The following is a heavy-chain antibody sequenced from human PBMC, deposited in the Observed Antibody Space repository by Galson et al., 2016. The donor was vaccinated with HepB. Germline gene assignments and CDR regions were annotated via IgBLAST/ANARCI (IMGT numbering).Heavy chain of an antibody. CDR2: IYHTGSA. J-gene: IGHJ5*02. CDR3: ARDLLKEGSYHPDT. V-gene: IGHV4-4*02. D-gene: IGHD3-16*02. CDR1: GDYMETSSW. Sequence: SETLSLTCSVSGDYMETSSWWNWVRQSPERGLEWIGEIYHTGSANYNPSLKSRDTLSVDTSRNELSLKVTSVTAADSAMYFFARDLLKEGSYHPDTWGQGTLVIVSS.